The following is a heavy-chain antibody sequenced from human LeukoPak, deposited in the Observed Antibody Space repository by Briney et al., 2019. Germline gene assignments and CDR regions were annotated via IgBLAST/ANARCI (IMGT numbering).Heavy chain of an antibody. V-gene: IGHV3-11*01. Sequence: GGSLRLSCAASGFTFSDYYMSWIRQAPGKGLEWVSYISSSGNIIYYADSVKGRFTISKDNAKNSLYLQMNSLRAEDTAVYYCARRRYNWNAIDYWGQGTLVTVSS. CDR1: GFTFSDYY. D-gene: IGHD1-20*01. CDR2: ISSSGNII. CDR3: ARRRYNWNAIDY. J-gene: IGHJ4*02.